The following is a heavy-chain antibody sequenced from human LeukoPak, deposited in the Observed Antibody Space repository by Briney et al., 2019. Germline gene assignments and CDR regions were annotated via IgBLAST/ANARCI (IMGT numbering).Heavy chain of an antibody. CDR2: ISSSGSTI. V-gene: IGHV3-48*03. CDR1: GFTFSSYE. J-gene: IGHJ4*02. Sequence: PGGSLRLSCAASGFTFSSYEMNWVRQAPGKGLEWVSYISSSGSTIYYADSVKGRFTISRDNAKNSLYLQMNSLRAENTAVYYCARDRIYSSGWYGYFDYWGQGTLVTVFS. CDR3: ARDRIYSSGWYGYFDY. D-gene: IGHD6-19*01.